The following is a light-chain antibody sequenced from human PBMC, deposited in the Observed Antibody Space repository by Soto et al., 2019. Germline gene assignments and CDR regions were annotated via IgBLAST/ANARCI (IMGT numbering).Light chain of an antibody. V-gene: IGKV1-5*03. J-gene: IGKJ5*01. Sequence: DIQMTQSHSPLSGSVVDRGTITWSDSQTISSWLAWYQQKPGKAPKLLIYKASTLKSGVPSRFSGSGSGTDFTLTIRSLEPEDFAIYYCQQSQYWPPINCGKGTRLEIK. CDR3: QQSQYWPPIN. CDR1: QTISSW. CDR2: KAS.